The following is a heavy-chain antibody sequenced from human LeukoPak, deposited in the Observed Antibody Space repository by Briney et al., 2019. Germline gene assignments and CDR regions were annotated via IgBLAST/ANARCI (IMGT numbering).Heavy chain of an antibody. D-gene: IGHD4/OR15-4a*01. V-gene: IGHV4-39*01. CDR3: ARVPNFSWFDP. CDR1: GGSISSSSYY. CDR2: IYYSGST. J-gene: IGHJ5*02. Sequence: SETLSLTCTVSGGSISSSSYYWGWIRQPPGKGLEWIGSIYYSGSTYYNPSLKSRVTISVDTSKNQFSLKLSSVTAADTAVYYCARVPNFSWFDPWGQGTLVTVSS.